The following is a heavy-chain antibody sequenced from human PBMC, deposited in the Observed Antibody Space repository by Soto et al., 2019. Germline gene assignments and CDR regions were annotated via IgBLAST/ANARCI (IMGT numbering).Heavy chain of an antibody. J-gene: IGHJ6*02. V-gene: IGHV4-34*01. D-gene: IGHD2-15*01. CDR2: IDHSGST. CDR3: VRGRRYSGMDV. CDR1: GGSFSAYY. Sequence: QVQLQQWGAGLLKPSETLSLTCAVNGGSFSAYYWTWIRQPPGRGLEWIGEIDHSGSTNYNPSLESRVTISIDTAKNRFSLTVTSVTAADTAVYYCVRGRRYSGMDVWGQGTTVTVS.